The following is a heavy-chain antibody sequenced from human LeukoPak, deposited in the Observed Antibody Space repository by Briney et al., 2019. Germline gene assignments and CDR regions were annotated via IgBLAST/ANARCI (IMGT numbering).Heavy chain of an antibody. CDR2: INHRGDT. CDR1: GGSFSIYY. CDR3: ARGPTISETGYFDY. J-gene: IGHJ4*03. D-gene: IGHD1-1*01. V-gene: IGHV4-34*01. Sequence: PSETLSLTCAVYGGSFSIYYWSWIRQSPGKGLEWIAEINHRGDTNYNPSVKSRVTISVDTSKSQFSLKVSPLTAADTAVYYCARGPTISETGYFDYWGQGTLVTVSS.